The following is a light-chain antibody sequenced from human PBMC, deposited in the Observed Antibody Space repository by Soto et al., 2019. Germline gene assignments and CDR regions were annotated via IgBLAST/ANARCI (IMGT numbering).Light chain of an antibody. CDR3: QQYGSSPVT. CDR1: QSVSSSY. Sequence: EIVLTQSPGTLSLSPGERATFSCRASQSVSSSYLAWYQQKPGQAPRLLIYGASSRATGIPGRFSGSGSGTDFTLSISRLDPEDFAVYYCQQYGSSPVTFGQGTKVEIK. V-gene: IGKV3-20*01. J-gene: IGKJ1*01. CDR2: GAS.